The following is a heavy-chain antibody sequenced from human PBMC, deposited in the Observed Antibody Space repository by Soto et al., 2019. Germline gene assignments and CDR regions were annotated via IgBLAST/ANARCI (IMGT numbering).Heavy chain of an antibody. V-gene: IGHV4-31*03. Sequence: SENLSLTCTVSGGSISSGGYYWSWIRQHPGKGLEWIGYIYYSGSTYYNPSLKSRVTISVDTSKNQFSLKLGSVTAADTAVYYCARDSGYYPIFFDYWGQGTLVTVSS. CDR1: GGSISSGGYY. D-gene: IGHD3-22*01. J-gene: IGHJ4*02. CDR2: IYYSGST. CDR3: ARDSGYYPIFFDY.